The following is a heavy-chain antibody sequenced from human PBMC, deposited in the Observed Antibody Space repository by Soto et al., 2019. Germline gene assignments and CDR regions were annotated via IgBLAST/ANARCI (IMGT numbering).Heavy chain of an antibody. J-gene: IGHJ5*02. V-gene: IGHV3-9*01. CDR3: AIGQGRTNFSWSDP. CDR1: GFTFDDYA. Sequence: SLRLSCAASGFTFDDYAMHWVRQAPGKGLEWVSGISWNSGSIGYADSVKGRFTISRDNAKNSLYLQMNSLRAEDTALYYCAIGQGRTNFSWSDPWGQGNPVTVFS. CDR2: ISWNSGSI. D-gene: IGHD2-2*01.